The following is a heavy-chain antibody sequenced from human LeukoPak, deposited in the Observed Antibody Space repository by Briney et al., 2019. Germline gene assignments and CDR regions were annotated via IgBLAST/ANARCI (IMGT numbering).Heavy chain of an antibody. Sequence: PSETLSLTCTVSGGSISSYYWSWIRQPAGKGLEWIGRVYTSGSTHYNPSLKSRVTMSVDTSKNQFSLKLSSVTAADTAVYYCARLITGTTTAFDIWGQGTMVTVSS. J-gene: IGHJ3*02. CDR1: GGSISSYY. V-gene: IGHV4-4*07. CDR2: VYTSGST. CDR3: ARLITGTTTAFDI. D-gene: IGHD1-7*01.